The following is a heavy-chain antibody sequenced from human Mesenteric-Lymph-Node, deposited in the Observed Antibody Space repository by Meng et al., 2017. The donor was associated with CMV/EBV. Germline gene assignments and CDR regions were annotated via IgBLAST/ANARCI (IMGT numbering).Heavy chain of an antibody. Sequence: GSLRLSCTVSGDSIRSSDHYWAWIRQPPGQGLEWIGSLYYRGSTYYNPSLRSRVTISVDTSNHQFSLKLSSVTAADTAVYYCARNSGAEGYCSRTSCYLEAYSFDNWGQGTLVTVSS. J-gene: IGHJ4*02. D-gene: IGHD2-2*01. CDR3: ARNSGAEGYCSRTSCYLEAYSFDN. V-gene: IGHV4-39*07. CDR1: GDSIRSSDHY. CDR2: LYYRGST.